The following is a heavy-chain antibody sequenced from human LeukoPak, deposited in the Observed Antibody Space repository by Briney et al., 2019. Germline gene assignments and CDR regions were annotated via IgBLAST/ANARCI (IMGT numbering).Heavy chain of an antibody. CDR3: ARDMDGSGSYQSYYFDY. CDR1: GGSFSGYY. J-gene: IGHJ4*02. Sequence: ETLSLTCAVYGGSFSGYYWSWIRQPPGKGLEWVSGINWNGGSTGYADSVKGRFTISRDNAKNSLYLQMNSLRAEDTALYYCARDMDGSGSYQSYYFDYWGQGTLVTVSS. CDR2: INWNGGST. D-gene: IGHD3-10*01. V-gene: IGHV3-20*04.